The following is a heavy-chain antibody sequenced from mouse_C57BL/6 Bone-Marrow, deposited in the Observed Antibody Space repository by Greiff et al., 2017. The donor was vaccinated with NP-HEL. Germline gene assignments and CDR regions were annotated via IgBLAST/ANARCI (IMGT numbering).Heavy chain of an antibody. CDR1: GFTFSGFW. J-gene: IGHJ2*01. V-gene: IGHV11-2*01. CDR2: INSDGSAI. D-gene: IGHD2-3*01. CDR3: MRSGLLREYFDY. Sequence: EVQGVETGGGLVQPGGSRGLSCEGSGFTFSGFWMSWVRQTPGKTLEWIGDINSDGSAINYAPSIKDRFTIFRDNDKSTLYLQMSNVRSEDTATYFCMRSGLLREYFDYWGQGTTLTVSS.